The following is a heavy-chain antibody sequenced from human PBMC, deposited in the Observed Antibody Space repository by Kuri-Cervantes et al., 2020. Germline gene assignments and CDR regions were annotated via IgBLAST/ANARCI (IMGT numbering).Heavy chain of an antibody. V-gene: IGHV1-46*01. CDR1: GYTFTSYY. Sequence: ASVKVSCKASGYTFTSYYMHWVRQAPGQGLEWMGIINPSGGSTSYAQKFQGRVTMTRDTSTSTAYMELSRLRSDDTAVYYCARTHNRGSYYPILGYWGQGTLVTVSS. J-gene: IGHJ4*02. CDR3: ARTHNRGSYYPILGY. D-gene: IGHD1-26*01. CDR2: INPSGGST.